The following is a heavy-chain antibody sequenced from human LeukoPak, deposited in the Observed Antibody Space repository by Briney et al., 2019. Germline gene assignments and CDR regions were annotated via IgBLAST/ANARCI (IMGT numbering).Heavy chain of an antibody. Sequence: SGTLSLTCTVSSGSIFNNNWWSWVRQPPGKGLEWIGQIFHSGSTSYSPSLKSRVTISMDKSKNQISLRLTSVTAADTAVYYCARGPISSSYYYDSSGYYYYWGQGTLVTVSS. CDR2: IFHSGST. J-gene: IGHJ4*02. CDR1: SGSIFNNNW. D-gene: IGHD3-22*01. CDR3: ARGPISSSYYYDSSGYYYY. V-gene: IGHV4-4*02.